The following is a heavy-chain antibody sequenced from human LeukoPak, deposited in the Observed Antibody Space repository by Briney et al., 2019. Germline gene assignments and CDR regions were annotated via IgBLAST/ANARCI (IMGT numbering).Heavy chain of an antibody. Sequence: GGSLRLSCAASGFTFSSYSMNWVRQAPGKGLEWVSSISSSSSCIYYADSVKGRFTISRDNAKNSLYLQMNSLRAEDTAVYYCARVSSSGYSGYDPVAFDYWGQGTLVTVSS. CDR1: GFTFSSYS. J-gene: IGHJ4*02. CDR3: ARVSSSGYSGYDPVAFDY. D-gene: IGHD5-12*01. V-gene: IGHV3-21*01. CDR2: ISSSSSCI.